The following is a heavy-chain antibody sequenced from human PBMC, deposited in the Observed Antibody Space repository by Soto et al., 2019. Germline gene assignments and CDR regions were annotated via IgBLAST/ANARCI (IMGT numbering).Heavy chain of an antibody. CDR2: IYYSGST. CDR3: ARRGCSSAGCPYYFDY. D-gene: IGHD2-2*01. J-gene: IGHJ4*02. Sequence: QVQLQESGPGLVRPSETLSLTCTVSGGSISNYYWSWIRQPPGKGLEWIGYIYYSGSTNYKPSLKSRVTISVDTSKNQFSLKLNSVTAADTAVYYCARRGCSSAGCPYYFDYWGQGTLVTVSS. CDR1: GGSISNYY. V-gene: IGHV4-59*01.